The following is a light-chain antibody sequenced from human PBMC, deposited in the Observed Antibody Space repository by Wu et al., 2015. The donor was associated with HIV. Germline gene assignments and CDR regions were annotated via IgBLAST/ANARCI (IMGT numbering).Light chain of an antibody. V-gene: IGKV3-20*01. J-gene: IGKJ1*01. Sequence: EIVLTQSPGTLSLSPGERATLSCRASQSVSTNYLTWYQQKPGQAPRLLIYGASSRATGIPDRFSASGSGTDFTLTISRLEPEDFAVYYCQQYGSSSWTFGQGTKVEIK. CDR1: QSVSTNY. CDR2: GAS. CDR3: QQYGSSSWT.